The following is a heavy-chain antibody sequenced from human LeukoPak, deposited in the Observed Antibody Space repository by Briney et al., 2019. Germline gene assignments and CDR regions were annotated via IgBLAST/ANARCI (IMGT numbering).Heavy chain of an antibody. D-gene: IGHD1-26*01. Sequence: SETLSLSCTVSGGSISGPHWTWIRQPPGTGLEWIGYFYDSGDFNYNPSLKSRVTIWMDMSNNQFSLTMSSVTAADTAMYYCARLLRPGGRKGDAFDIWGQGTLVTVSS. CDR1: GGSISGPH. V-gene: IGHV4-59*08. CDR2: FYDSGDF. CDR3: ARLLRPGGRKGDAFDI. J-gene: IGHJ3*02.